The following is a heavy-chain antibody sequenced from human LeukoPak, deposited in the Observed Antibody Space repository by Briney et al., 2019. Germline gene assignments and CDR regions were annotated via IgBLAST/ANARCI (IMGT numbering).Heavy chain of an antibody. CDR3: ARIAITIFGVVKGLDP. J-gene: IGHJ5*02. D-gene: IGHD3-3*01. CDR1: EFTFSSYS. V-gene: IGHV3-48*04. CDR2: ITNSGNSK. Sequence: GGSLRLSCAASEFTFSSYSMNWVRQAPGKGLEWVSYITNSGNSKSYADSVKGRFTISRDNAKNSLYLQMNSLRAEDTAVYYCARIAITIFGVVKGLDPWGQGTLVTVSP.